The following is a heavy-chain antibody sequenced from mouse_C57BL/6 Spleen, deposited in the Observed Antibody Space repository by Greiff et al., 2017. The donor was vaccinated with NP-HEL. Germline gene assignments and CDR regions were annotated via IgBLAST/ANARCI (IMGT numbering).Heavy chain of an antibody. CDR3: ARRSSSGLYFDY. V-gene: IGHV1-52*01. J-gene: IGHJ2*01. Sequence: QVQLQQPGAELVRPGSSVKLSCKASGYTFTSYWMHWVKQRPIQGLEWIGNIDPSDSETHYNQKFKDKATLTVDKSSSTAYMQLSSLTSEDSAVYYCARRSSSGLYFDYWGQGTTLTVSS. CDR2: IDPSDSET. CDR1: GYTFTSYW. D-gene: IGHD3-2*02.